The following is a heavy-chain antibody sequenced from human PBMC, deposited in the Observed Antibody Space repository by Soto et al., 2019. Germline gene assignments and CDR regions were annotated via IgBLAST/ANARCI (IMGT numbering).Heavy chain of an antibody. J-gene: IGHJ2*01. V-gene: IGHV4-39*01. Sequence: RKPPVKVLEWIGSIYYSGSTYYNPSLKSRVTISVDTSNNQFSLKLSSVTAADTAVYYCARHHAQDYFHSSETVSAFLRNRSFDL. CDR2: IYYSGST. D-gene: IGHD3-22*01. CDR3: ARHHAQDYFHSSETVSAFLRNRSFDL.